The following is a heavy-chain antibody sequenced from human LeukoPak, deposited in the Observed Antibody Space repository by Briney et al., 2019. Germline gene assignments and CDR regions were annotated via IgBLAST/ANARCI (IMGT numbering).Heavy chain of an antibody. CDR3: AKTGKTLLNYDFDY. J-gene: IGHJ4*02. Sequence: PSETLSLTCTVSGGSISSSSYYWGWIRQPPGTGLEWIGNIYYDRSTYYNPSLKSRVTISVDTCKYQFSLKLNSVTAADTAVYCCAKTGKTLLNYDFDYWGQGTLVTVSS. CDR2: IYYDRST. CDR1: GGSISSSSYY. D-gene: IGHD1-7*01. V-gene: IGHV4-39*07.